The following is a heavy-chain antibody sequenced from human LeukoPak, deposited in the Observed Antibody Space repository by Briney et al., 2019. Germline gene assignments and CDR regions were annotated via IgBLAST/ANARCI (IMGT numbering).Heavy chain of an antibody. V-gene: IGHV5-51*01. CDR1: GYSFTSYW. CDR3: ASSTTTDFWSGYPLDY. Sequence: GGSLKISWKGSGYSFTSYWIGWVRQMPGKGLEGMGIIYPGDSDTRYSPSFQGQVTISADKSISTAYLQWSSLKASDTAMYYCASSTTTDFWSGYPLDYWGQGTLVTVSS. J-gene: IGHJ4*02. CDR2: IYPGDSDT. D-gene: IGHD3-3*01.